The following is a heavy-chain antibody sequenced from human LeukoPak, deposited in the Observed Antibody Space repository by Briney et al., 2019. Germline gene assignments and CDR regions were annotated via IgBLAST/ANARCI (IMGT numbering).Heavy chain of an antibody. J-gene: IGHJ5*02. CDR1: GFTIRNYC. Sequence: GGSLRLSCAASGFTIRNYCMSWVRQAPGKGLEWVAVIYGDGSTYYADSVKGRFTISSDNLKNTLSLQMDSLRAADTAMYYCARGSPVASGRYSIYSSWGQGTLVTVSP. D-gene: IGHD3-10*01. CDR2: IYGDGST. CDR3: ARGSPVASGRYSIYSS. V-gene: IGHV3-53*01.